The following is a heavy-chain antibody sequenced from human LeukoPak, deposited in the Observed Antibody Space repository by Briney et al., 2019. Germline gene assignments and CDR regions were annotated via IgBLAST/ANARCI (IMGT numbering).Heavy chain of an antibody. V-gene: IGHV3-30*18. CDR2: ISYDGSNK. J-gene: IGHJ6*02. CDR3: AKDLRYQLLQTIYYYYGMDV. CDR1: GFTFSSYG. Sequence: GGSLRLSCAASGFTFSSYGMHWVRQAPGKGLEWVAVISYDGSNKYYADSVKGRFTISRDNSKNTLYLQMSSLRAEDTAVYYCAKDLRYQLLQTIYYYYGMDVWGQGTTVTVSS. D-gene: IGHD2-2*01.